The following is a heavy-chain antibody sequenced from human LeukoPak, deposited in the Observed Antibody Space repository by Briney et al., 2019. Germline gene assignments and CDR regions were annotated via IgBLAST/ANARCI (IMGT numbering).Heavy chain of an antibody. J-gene: IGHJ6*02. CDR1: GVSVSRAGTA. Sequence: SQTLSLTCAISGVSVSRAGTAWSWIRQSPSRGLEWLGRTYYRSKWYNDYAVSVKSRISINPDTSKNQFSLQLNSVTPEDTAVYYCVRDQRDTNLYYYGMHVWGQGTTVTVSS. V-gene: IGHV6-1*01. CDR2: TYYRSKWYN. D-gene: IGHD2-8*01. CDR3: VRDQRDTNLYYYGMHV.